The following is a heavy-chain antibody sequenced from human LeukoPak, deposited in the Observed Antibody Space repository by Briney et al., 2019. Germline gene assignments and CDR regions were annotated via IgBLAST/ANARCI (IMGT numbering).Heavy chain of an antibody. CDR3: VRHFHPAETTGGYFDL. J-gene: IGHJ2*01. CDR2: TFPGGSDT. D-gene: IGHD4-17*01. CDR1: GYNFTPYW. Sequence: GESLQISSKASGYNFTPYWIGWVRQMPGKGLEWMGITFPGGSDTKYSPPFQGLVTMSADRSTSTAYLQWNSLKASDTAMYYCVRHFHPAETTGGYFDLLGRGTLVTVSS. V-gene: IGHV5-51*01.